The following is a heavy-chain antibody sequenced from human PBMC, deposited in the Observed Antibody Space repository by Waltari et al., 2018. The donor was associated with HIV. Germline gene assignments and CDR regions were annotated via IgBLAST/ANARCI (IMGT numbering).Heavy chain of an antibody. D-gene: IGHD2-15*01. CDR1: GYSISSGYY. CDR3: ARERWYCIGAACYGWFDL. V-gene: IGHV4-38-2*02. J-gene: IGHJ5*02. CDR2: LFHTGST. Sequence: QVQLQESGPGLVKPSETLSLTCGVSGYSISSGYYWGWIRQTPGKGLEWIGTLFHTGSTFSNPSLKSRISMSLDMSKNQFSLSLYSLTAADTAVYYCARERWYCIGAACYGWFDLWGQGTLVTVSS.